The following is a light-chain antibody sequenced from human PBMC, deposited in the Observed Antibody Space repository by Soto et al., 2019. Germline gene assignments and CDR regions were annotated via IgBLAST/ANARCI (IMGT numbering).Light chain of an antibody. Sequence: EIVLTQSPGTLSLSPGERATLSCRASQSVTSTYLAWYQQKPGQAPRLLIYGASSRATGIPDRFSGSGSGTDFTLTISSLQPEDVATYYCQTYNSAPFTFGGGTKVEIK. CDR3: QTYNSAPFT. J-gene: IGKJ4*01. CDR2: GAS. CDR1: QSVTSTY. V-gene: IGKV3-20*01.